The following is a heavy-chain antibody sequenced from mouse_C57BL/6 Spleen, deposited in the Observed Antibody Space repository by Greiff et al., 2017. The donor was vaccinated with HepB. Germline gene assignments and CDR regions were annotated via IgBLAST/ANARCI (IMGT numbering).Heavy chain of an antibody. CDR3: ARRAYYSNYGDAMDY. CDR2: INPGSGGT. J-gene: IGHJ4*01. CDR1: GYAFTNYL. D-gene: IGHD2-5*01. Sequence: VQLQQSGAELVRPGTSVKVSCKASGYAFTNYLIAWVKQRPGQGLEWIGVINPGSGGTNYNEKFKGKATLTADKSSSTAYMQLSSLTSEDSAVYFCARRAYYSNYGDAMDYWGQGTSVTVSS. V-gene: IGHV1-54*01.